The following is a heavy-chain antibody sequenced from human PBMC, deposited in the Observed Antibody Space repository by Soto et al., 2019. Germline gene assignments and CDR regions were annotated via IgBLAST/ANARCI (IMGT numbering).Heavy chain of an antibody. V-gene: IGHV3-7*03. CDR3: ASCPIAVAGTDYFDY. Sequence: GGSLRLSCAASGFTFSSYWMSWVRQAPGKGLEWVANIKQDGSDKYYVDSVKGRFTISRDNAKNSLYLQMNSLRAEDTAVYYCASCPIAVAGTDYFDYWGQGTLVTVSS. CDR2: IKQDGSDK. D-gene: IGHD6-19*01. CDR1: GFTFSSYW. J-gene: IGHJ4*02.